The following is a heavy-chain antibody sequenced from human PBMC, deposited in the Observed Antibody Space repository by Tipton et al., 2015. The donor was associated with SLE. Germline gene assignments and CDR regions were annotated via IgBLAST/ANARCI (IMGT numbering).Heavy chain of an antibody. Sequence: TLSLTCAVYGGSFSGYYWSWIRQPPGKGLEWIGYISYSGSTNYNPSLRSRVSISVDTSRNQFSLKLSSVTAADTAVYYCARGGLSFFDYWGQGTLVTVSS. J-gene: IGHJ4*02. D-gene: IGHD3-16*01. V-gene: IGHV4-59*01. CDR3: ARGGLSFFDY. CDR1: GGSFSGYY. CDR2: ISYSGST.